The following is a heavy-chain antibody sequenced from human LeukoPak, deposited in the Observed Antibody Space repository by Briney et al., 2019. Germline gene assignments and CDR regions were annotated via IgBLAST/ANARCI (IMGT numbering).Heavy chain of an antibody. CDR3: ARLYVLRYFDWSADAFDI. J-gene: IGHJ3*02. Sequence: PGGSLRLSCAASGFTFSTSGMNWVRQAPGKGLEWVSAISSSSYMYYGDSVKGRFSISRDNAKSSLYLQMNSLRAEDTAVYYCARLYVLRYFDWSADAFDIWGQGTMVTVSS. V-gene: IGHV3-21*01. D-gene: IGHD3-9*01. CDR1: GFTFSTSG. CDR2: ISSSSYM.